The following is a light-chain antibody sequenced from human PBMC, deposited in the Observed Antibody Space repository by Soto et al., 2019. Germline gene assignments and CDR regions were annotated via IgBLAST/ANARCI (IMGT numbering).Light chain of an antibody. CDR3: GSYTSSSSYV. Sequence: QSVLTQPASVSGSPGQSITISCTGTSSDVGNYNYVSWYQQHPDKAPKLMIYEVSNRPSGVSNRFSGSKSGNTASLTISGLQAEDEADYYCGSYTSSSSYVFGTGTKVTVL. CDR2: EVS. CDR1: SSDVGNYNY. J-gene: IGLJ1*01. V-gene: IGLV2-14*01.